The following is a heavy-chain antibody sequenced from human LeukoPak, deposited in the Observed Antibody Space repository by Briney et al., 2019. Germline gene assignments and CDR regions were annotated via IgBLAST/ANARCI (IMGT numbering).Heavy chain of an antibody. CDR3: ARDNTATTRNYYYYGMDV. CDR1: GFTFSSYS. V-gene: IGHV3-48*01. CDR2: ISSSSSTI. Sequence: SGGSLRLSCAASGFTFSSYSMNWVRQAPGKGLEWASYISSSSSTIYYADSVKGRFTISRDNAKNSLYLQMNSLRAEDTAVYYCARDNTATTRNYYYYGMDVWGQGTTVTVSS. J-gene: IGHJ6*02. D-gene: IGHD4-17*01.